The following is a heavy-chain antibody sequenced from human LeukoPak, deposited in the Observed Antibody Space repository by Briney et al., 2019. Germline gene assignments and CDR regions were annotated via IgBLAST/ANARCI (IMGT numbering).Heavy chain of an antibody. J-gene: IGHJ4*02. CDR1: GGSFSGYY. D-gene: IGHD3-10*01. V-gene: IGHV4-59*10. CDR3: AREGRDYYGSGSYYIGY. CDR2: IYTSGST. Sequence: SETLSLTCAVYGGSFSGYYWSWIRQPPGKGLEWIGRIYTSGSTNYNPSLKSRVTMSVDTSKNQFSLKLSSVTAADTAVYYCAREGRDYYGSGSYYIGYWGQGTLVTVSS.